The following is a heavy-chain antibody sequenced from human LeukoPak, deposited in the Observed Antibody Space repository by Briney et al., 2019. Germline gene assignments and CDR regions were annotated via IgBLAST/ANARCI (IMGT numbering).Heavy chain of an antibody. CDR2: INPTGGST. CDR3: TRDRDITSYYFDY. CDR1: GYTFTSYD. V-gene: IGHV1-46*01. J-gene: IGHJ4*02. D-gene: IGHD1-20*01. Sequence: ASVKVSCKASGYTFTSYDINWVRQAPGQGLEWMGIINPTGGSTSYAQKFQDRVTMTRDTSTSTVYMELSSLTSEDTAVYYCTRDRDITSYYFDYWGQGTLVTVTS.